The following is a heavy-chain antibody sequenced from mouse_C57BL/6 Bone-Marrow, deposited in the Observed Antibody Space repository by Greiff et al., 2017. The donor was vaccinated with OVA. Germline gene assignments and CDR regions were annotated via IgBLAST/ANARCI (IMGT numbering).Heavy chain of an antibody. CDR2: IYPGSGNT. V-gene: IGHV1-76*01. Sequence: QVQLQQSGAELVRPGASVKLSCKASGYTFTDYYINWVKQRPGQGLEWIARIYPGSGNTYYNEKVKGKATLTAEKSSSTAYMQLSSLTSEDSAVYFCAREGPYGNYGDWFAYWGQGTLVTVSA. J-gene: IGHJ3*01. CDR3: AREGPYGNYGDWFAY. CDR1: GYTFTDYY. D-gene: IGHD2-1*01.